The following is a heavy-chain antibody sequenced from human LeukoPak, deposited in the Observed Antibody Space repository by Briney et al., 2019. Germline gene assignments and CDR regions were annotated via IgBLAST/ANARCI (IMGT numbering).Heavy chain of an antibody. CDR1: GFTFSNAW. CDR2: ISGSGGST. J-gene: IGHJ6*02. CDR3: AKNLEWLLDYYYYGMDV. Sequence: GGSLRLSCAASGFTFSNAWMSWVRQAPGKGLEWVSAISGSGGSTYYADSVKGRFTISRDNSKNTLYLQMNSLRAEDTAVYYCAKNLEWLLDYYYYGMDVWGQGTTVTVSS. V-gene: IGHV3-23*01. D-gene: IGHD3-3*01.